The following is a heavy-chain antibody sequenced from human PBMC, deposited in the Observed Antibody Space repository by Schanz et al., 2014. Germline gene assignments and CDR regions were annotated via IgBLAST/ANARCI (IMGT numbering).Heavy chain of an antibody. CDR1: GFTASSHS. V-gene: IGHV3-74*02. D-gene: IGHD5-12*01. J-gene: IGHJ4*02. Sequence: EVQLVESGGGLVKPGGSLRLSCGVSGFTASSHSMNWVRQAPGKGLVWVARINSVGSNTDYADSVTGRFTISRDNAKNTLYLQMNTLRAEDTAVYYCARKVVATIGGYYDNWGQGTLVTVSS. CDR2: INSVGSNT. CDR3: ARKVVATIGGYYDN.